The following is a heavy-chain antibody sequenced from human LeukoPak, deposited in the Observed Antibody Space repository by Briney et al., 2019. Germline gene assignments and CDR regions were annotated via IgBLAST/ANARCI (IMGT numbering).Heavy chain of an antibody. J-gene: IGHJ4*02. CDR2: IKQDGSEK. D-gene: IGHD3-9*01. CDR3: ARDRAVDILTGYYKGGFDY. Sequence: GGSLRLSCAASAFSFGSSVMSWVRQAPGKGLEWVANIKQDGSEKYYVDSVKGRFTISRDNAKNSLYLQMNSLRAEDTAVYYCARDRAVDILTGYYKGGFDYWGQGTLVTVSS. CDR1: AFSFGSSV. V-gene: IGHV3-7*03.